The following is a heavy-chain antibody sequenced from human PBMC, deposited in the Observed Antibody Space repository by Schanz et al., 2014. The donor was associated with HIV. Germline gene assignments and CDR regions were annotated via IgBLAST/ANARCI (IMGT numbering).Heavy chain of an antibody. Sequence: VQLVESGGGVVQPGRSLRLSCAGSGFSFDTFGIHWVRQAPGKGLEWVARSRVKSDSYATEYAASVTGRFTISRDDSKNSVYLQMNSLNIEDTAVYYCRGYRFYYGMDVWGQGTTVTVSS. CDR1: GFSFDTFG. D-gene: IGHD5-18*01. V-gene: IGHV3-72*01. CDR3: RGYRFYYGMDV. CDR2: SRVKSDSYAT. J-gene: IGHJ6*02.